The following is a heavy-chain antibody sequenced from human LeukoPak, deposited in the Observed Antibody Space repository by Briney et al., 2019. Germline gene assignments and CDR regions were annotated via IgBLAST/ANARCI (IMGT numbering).Heavy chain of an antibody. CDR1: GGSISSTGYY. CDR2: MYYRGTT. Sequence: PSETLSLTCTVSGGSISSTGYYWGWVRQPPGKGLEWIGSMYYRGTTYHNAFLKSRVTISVDTSKNQFSLHLNSATAADTAVYYCAGGDGVKSPPGTGSWYFELWGRGTLVSV. V-gene: IGHV4-39*01. D-gene: IGHD6-13*01. CDR3: AGGDGVKSPPGTGSWYFEL. J-gene: IGHJ2*01.